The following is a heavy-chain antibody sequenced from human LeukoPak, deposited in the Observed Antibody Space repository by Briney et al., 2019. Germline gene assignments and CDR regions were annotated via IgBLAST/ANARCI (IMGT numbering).Heavy chain of an antibody. D-gene: IGHD3-10*01. J-gene: IGHJ6*02. CDR3: ALTMVRGVPSYYGMDV. CDR2: IYYSGST. V-gene: IGHV4-31*03. Sequence: SETLSLTCTVSGGAISSGGYYWSWIRQHPGKGLEWIGYIYYSGSTYYNPSLKSRVTISVDTSKNQFSLKLSSVTAADTAVYYCALTMVRGVPSYYGMDVWGQGTTVTVSS. CDR1: GGAISSGGYY.